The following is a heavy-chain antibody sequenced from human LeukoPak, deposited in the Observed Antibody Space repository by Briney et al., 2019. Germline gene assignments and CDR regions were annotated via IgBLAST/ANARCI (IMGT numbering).Heavy chain of an antibody. Sequence: ASVKVSCKASGGALSDYTISWVRQAPGQGLEWMGAILPMLGTAKYAQSLQGRVTITTDDSSSTVYMELSSLRFEDTASYFCARDGLLTRTGMDVWGEGTTVTVS. D-gene: IGHD3/OR15-3a*01. CDR3: ARDGLLTRTGMDV. CDR2: ILPMLGTA. J-gene: IGHJ6*03. CDR1: GGALSDYT. V-gene: IGHV1-69*16.